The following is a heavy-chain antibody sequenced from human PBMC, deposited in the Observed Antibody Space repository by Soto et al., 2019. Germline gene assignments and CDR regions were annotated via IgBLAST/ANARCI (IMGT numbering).Heavy chain of an antibody. V-gene: IGHV4-31*03. CDR3: ARDRSLLWFGDRIFGMDV. J-gene: IGHJ6*02. D-gene: IGHD3-10*01. Sequence: SETLSLTCTVSGGSISSGGYYWSWIRQHPGKGLEWIGYIYYSGSTYYNPSLKSRVTISVDTSKNQFSLKLSSVTAADTAVYYCARDRSLLWFGDRIFGMDVWGHGTTVPVSS. CDR2: IYYSGST. CDR1: GGSISSGGYY.